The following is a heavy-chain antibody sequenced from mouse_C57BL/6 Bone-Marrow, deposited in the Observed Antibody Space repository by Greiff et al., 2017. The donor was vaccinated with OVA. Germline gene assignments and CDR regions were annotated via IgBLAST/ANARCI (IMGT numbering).Heavy chain of an antibody. D-gene: IGHD2-5*01. CDR1: GYTFTDYY. CDR3: ARYSNYPYYFDY. V-gene: IGHV1-19*01. Sequence: EVQLQESGPVLVKPGASVKMSCKASGYTFTDYYMNWVKQSHGKSLEWIGVINPYNGGTSYNQKFKGKATLTVDKSSSTAYMELNSLTSEDSAVYYCARYSNYPYYFDYWGQGTTLTVSS. CDR2: INPYNGGT. J-gene: IGHJ2*01.